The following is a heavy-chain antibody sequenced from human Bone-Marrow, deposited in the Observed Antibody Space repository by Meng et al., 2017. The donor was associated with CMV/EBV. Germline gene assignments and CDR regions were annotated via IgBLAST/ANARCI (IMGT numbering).Heavy chain of an antibody. CDR1: GYTFTDYY. CDR2: INPNSGAT. V-gene: IGHV1-2*02. Sequence: ASVKVSCKASGYTFTDYYMHWVRQAPGQGLEWMGWINPNSGATNYAQEFQGRVTVTRDTSISTAYMELSRLRSDDTAVYYCARGGCTGTNCQAQGVYWGLGTLVTVSS. D-gene: IGHD2-2*01. CDR3: ARGGCTGTNCQAQGVY. J-gene: IGHJ4*02.